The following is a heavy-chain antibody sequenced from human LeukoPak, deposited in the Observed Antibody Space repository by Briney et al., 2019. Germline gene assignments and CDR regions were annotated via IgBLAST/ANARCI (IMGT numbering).Heavy chain of an antibody. CDR1: GYTLTELS. V-gene: IGHV1-24*01. J-gene: IGHJ5*02. CDR3: ATVTGRGYSGYRGNWFDP. Sequence: GASVKVSCKVSGYTLTELSMHWVRQAPGKGLEWMGGFDPEDGETIYAQKFQGRVTMTEDTSTDTAYMELSSLRSEDTAVYYCATVTGRGYSGYRGNWFDPWGQGTLVTVSS. D-gene: IGHD5-12*01. CDR2: FDPEDGET.